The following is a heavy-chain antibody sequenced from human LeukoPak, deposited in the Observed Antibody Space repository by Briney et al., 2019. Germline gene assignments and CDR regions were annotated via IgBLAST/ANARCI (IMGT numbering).Heavy chain of an antibody. J-gene: IGHJ2*01. CDR1: GGSISSYY. Sequence: PSETLSLTCTVSGGSISSYYWGWIRQPPGEGLGWIGYIYYSGSTNYNPSLKSRVTISVDTSKNQFSLKLSSVTAADTAVYYCARLGRTSYWYFDLWGRGTLVTVSS. CDR3: ARLGRTSYWYFDL. CDR2: IYYSGST. D-gene: IGHD2-2*01. V-gene: IGHV4-59*08.